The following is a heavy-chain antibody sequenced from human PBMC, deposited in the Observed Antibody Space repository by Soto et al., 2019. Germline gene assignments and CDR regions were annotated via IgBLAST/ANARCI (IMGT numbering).Heavy chain of an antibody. D-gene: IGHD3-16*02. CDR3: ASPNTFGGVIAIDY. Sequence: AXEDLCLNCTVSGGSIRSSSYYWGWMRQAPVKGLELIGSFYYSGSTYYNPSLKSRVTISVDTSKNQFSLKLSSVTAADTAVYYCASPNTFGGVIAIDYWGQGTRVTVS. CDR2: FYYSGST. V-gene: IGHV4-39*01. CDR1: GGSIRSSSYY. J-gene: IGHJ4*02.